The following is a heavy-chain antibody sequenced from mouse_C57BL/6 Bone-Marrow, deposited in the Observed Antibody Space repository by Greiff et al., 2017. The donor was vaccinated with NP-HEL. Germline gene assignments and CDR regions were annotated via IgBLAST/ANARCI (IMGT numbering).Heavy chain of an antibody. CDR2: FYPGSGSI. J-gene: IGHJ1*03. Sequence: QVQLKESGAELVKPGASVKLSCKASGYTFTEYTIHWVKQRSGQGLEWIGWFYPGSGSIKYNEKFKDKATLTADKSSSTVYMELSRLTSEDSAVYFCARHEDNYGSSDWYFDVWGTGTTVTVSS. D-gene: IGHD1-1*01. V-gene: IGHV1-62-2*01. CDR1: GYTFTEYT. CDR3: ARHEDNYGSSDWYFDV.